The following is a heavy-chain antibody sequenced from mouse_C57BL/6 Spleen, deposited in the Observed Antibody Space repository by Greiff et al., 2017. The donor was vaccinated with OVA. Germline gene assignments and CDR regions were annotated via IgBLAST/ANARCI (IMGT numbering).Heavy chain of an antibody. V-gene: IGHV5-6*01. D-gene: IGHD4-1*01. Sequence: EVQLQESGGDLVKPGGSLKLSCAASGFTFSSYGMSWVRQTPDKRLEWVATISSGGSYTYYPDSVKGRFTISRDNAKNTLYLQMSSLKSEDTAMYYCARKTGTGMDYWGQGTSVTVSS. CDR2: ISSGGSYT. J-gene: IGHJ4*01. CDR3: ARKTGTGMDY. CDR1: GFTFSSYG.